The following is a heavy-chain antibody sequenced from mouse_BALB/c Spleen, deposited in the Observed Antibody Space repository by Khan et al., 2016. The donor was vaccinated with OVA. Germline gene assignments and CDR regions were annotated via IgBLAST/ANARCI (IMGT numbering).Heavy chain of an antibody. V-gene: IGHV3-2*02. D-gene: IGHD2-14*01. Sequence: VQLKQSGPGLVKPSQSLSLTCTVTGYSITSDYAWNCIRQFPGNKLEWMVYISSTGSTSYNPSLKSRISITRDTSKNQFFLQLKSVTTEDTATYYCARSLYYSYGYALDCWGRGTSVTVSS. CDR2: ISSTGST. CDR3: ARSLYYSYGYALDC. CDR1: GYSITSDYA. J-gene: IGHJ4*01.